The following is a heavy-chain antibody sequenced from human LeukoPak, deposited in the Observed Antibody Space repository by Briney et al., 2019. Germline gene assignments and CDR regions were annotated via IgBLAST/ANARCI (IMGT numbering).Heavy chain of an antibody. J-gene: IGHJ5*02. V-gene: IGHV3-23*01. CDR1: GFTFSSYG. CDR2: ISGSGGST. CDR3: AKGPAMVRGTFDP. D-gene: IGHD3-10*01. Sequence: PGGTLRLSCAASGFTFSSYGMSWVRQAPGKGLEWVSAISGSGGSTYYADSVKGRFTIPRDYSKNTLYLQMNSLRTEETAVYYCAKGPAMVRGTFDPWGQGTLVTVSS.